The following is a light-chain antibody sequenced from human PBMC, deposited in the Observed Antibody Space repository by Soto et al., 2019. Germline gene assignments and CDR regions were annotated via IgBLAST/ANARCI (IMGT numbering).Light chain of an antibody. CDR3: RSYTSSNTLV. CDR2: DVS. V-gene: IGLV2-14*03. Sequence: QSALTQPASVSGSPGQSITISCTGTSSDVGGYNYVSWYQQHPGKAPQLVIYDVSNRPSGVSNRFSGSKSGNTASLTISGLAAEDEADYCCRSYTSSNTLVLGGGTKLTVL. J-gene: IGLJ2*01. CDR1: SSDVGGYNY.